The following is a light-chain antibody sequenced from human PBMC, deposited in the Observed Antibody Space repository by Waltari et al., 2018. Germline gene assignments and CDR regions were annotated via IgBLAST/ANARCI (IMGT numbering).Light chain of an antibody. J-gene: IGKJ1*01. CDR3: QQYYNSPRT. CDR1: QTISYG. CDR2: DAS. V-gene: IGKV1-5*01. Sequence: DIKMTQSPSTLSASVGDSVTITCRANQTISYGLAWYQQKPGKAPRLLIYDASILESGVPSRFSGSASGTEFTLSINSLQPDDFACYYCQQYYNSPRTFGQGTKVEIK.